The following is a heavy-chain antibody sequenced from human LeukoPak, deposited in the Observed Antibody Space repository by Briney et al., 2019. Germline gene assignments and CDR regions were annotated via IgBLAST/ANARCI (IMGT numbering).Heavy chain of an antibody. J-gene: IGHJ4*02. CDR3: ARQSIAAADY. Sequence: SETLSLTCTVSGGSISSSSYYWGWIRQPPGEGLEWIGSIYYSGSTYYNPSLKSRVTISVDTSKNQFSLKLSSVTAADTAVYYCARQSIAAADYWGQGTLVTVSS. CDR2: IYYSGST. V-gene: IGHV4-39*07. CDR1: GGSISSSSYY. D-gene: IGHD6-13*01.